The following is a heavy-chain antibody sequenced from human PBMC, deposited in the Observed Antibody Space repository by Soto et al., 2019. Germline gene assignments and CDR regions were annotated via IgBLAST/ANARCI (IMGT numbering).Heavy chain of an antibody. V-gene: IGHV3-11*01. D-gene: IGHD2-2*01. CDR1: GFTFSDHY. CDR3: ARDASRSNIVVVPAAPYYYYYGMDV. J-gene: IGHJ6*02. Sequence: QVQLVESGGGLVKPGGSLRLSCAASGFTFSDHYMTWIRQAPGKGLEWVSKISQSGTTRYYADSVKGRFTVSRDNAKNSVYLQMDSLRAEDPAVYYCARDASRSNIVVVPAAPYYYYYGMDVWGQGTTVTVSS. CDR2: ISQSGTTR.